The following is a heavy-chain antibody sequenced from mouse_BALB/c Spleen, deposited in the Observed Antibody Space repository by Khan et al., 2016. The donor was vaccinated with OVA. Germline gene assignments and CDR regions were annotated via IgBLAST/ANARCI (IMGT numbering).Heavy chain of an antibody. CDR2: ISYSGST. D-gene: IGHD1-1*01. J-gene: IGHJ2*01. CDR1: GYSITSDYA. Sequence: EVQLQESGPGLVKPSQSLSLTCTVTGYSITSDYAWNWIRQFPGNKLEWMGYISYSGSTAYNPSLKSRISITRDTSKNQVFLQLNSVTTEDTATYYCASIFLYYYGSNFEGYYFDSWGQGTTLTVSS. CDR3: ASIFLYYYGSNFEGYYFDS. V-gene: IGHV3-2*02.